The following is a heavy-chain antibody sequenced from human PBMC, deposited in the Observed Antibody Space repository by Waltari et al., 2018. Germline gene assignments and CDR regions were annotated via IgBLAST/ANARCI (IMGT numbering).Heavy chain of an antibody. D-gene: IGHD2-2*01. CDR1: GFTFRAYY. CDR2: SSSSGSNR. V-gene: IGHV3-11*04. CDR3: ASGEYQLLYHGMDV. Sequence: QVQLVESGGGLVKPGGSLRLSCAASGFTFRAYYMSWIRQAPGKGLEGVSESSSSGSNRYYADSVKGRFTISRDNAKNSLYLQMNSLRAEDTAVYYCASGEYQLLYHGMDVWGQGTTVTVSS. J-gene: IGHJ6*02.